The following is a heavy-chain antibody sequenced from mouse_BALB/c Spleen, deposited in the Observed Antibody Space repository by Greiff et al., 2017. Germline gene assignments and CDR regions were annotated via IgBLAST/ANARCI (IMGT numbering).Heavy chain of an antibody. J-gene: IGHJ4*01. D-gene: IGHD2-3*01. CDR1: GFNIKDYY. Sequence: EVQLQQSGAELVRPGALVKLSCKASGFNIKDYYMHWVKQRPEQGLEWIGWIDPENGNTIYDPKFQGKASITADTSSNTAYLQLSSLTSEDTAVYDCARDGYYGAMDYWGQGTSVTVSS. V-gene: IGHV14-1*02. CDR3: ARDGYYGAMDY. CDR2: IDPENGNT.